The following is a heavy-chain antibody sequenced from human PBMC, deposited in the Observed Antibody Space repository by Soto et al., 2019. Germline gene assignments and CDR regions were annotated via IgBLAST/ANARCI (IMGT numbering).Heavy chain of an antibody. CDR2: ISGSGGST. D-gene: IGHD3-3*01. V-gene: IGHV3-23*01. Sequence: PGGSLRLSCAASGFTFSSYAISWVRQAPGKGLEWASAISGSGGSTYYADSVKGRFTISRDNSKNTLYLQMNSLRAEDTAVYYCAKAGRFLEWLLNYFDYWGQGTLVTVSS. CDR3: AKAGRFLEWLLNYFDY. CDR1: GFTFSSYA. J-gene: IGHJ4*02.